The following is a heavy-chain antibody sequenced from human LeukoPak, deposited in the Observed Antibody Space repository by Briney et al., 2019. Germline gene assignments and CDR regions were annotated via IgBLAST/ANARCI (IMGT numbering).Heavy chain of an antibody. CDR2: IYYSGST. V-gene: IGHV4-59*08. CDR3: ARHRPATPFDY. Sequence: SWALSLTCTAAGGSISSYYWSWIRQPPGRGLEWIGYIYYSGSTNYNPSVKSRVTISVDTSKNQFSLKLSSVTAADTAVYYCARHRPATPFDYWGQGTLVTVAS. CDR1: GGSISSYY. J-gene: IGHJ4*02.